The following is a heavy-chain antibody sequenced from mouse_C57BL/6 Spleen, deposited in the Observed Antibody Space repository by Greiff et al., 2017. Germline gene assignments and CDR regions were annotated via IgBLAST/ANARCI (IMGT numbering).Heavy chain of an antibody. V-gene: IGHV5-17*01. Sequence: EVQVVESGGGLVKPGGSLKLSCAASGFTFSDYGMHWVRQAPEKGLEWVAYIRSGSSTIYYADTVKGRFTISRDNTNNTLFLKMTSLRTEDTAMDYCARKARISAMDYWGQGTSVTVSS. CDR3: ARKARISAMDY. CDR1: GFTFSDYG. CDR2: IRSGSSTI. J-gene: IGHJ4*01.